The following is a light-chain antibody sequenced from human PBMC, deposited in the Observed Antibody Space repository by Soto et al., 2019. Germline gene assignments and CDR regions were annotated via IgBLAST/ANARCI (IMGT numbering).Light chain of an antibody. CDR1: SSNIGSNT. J-gene: IGLJ2*01. CDR2: SNN. Sequence: QSALTQTPSASGTPGQRVTISCSGSSSNIGSNTVNWYQQFPGTAPKFLIYSNNQRPSGVPDRFSGSKSGTSASLAISGLQSGDEADYYCAAWDDSLNGVVFGGGTKVTVL. V-gene: IGLV1-44*01. CDR3: AAWDDSLNGVV.